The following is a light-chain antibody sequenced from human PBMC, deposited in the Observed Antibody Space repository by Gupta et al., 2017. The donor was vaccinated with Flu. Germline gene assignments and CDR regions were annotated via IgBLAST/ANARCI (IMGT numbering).Light chain of an antibody. J-gene: IGKJ2*01. CDR1: QSISSY. CDR3: QQSYSTPYI. CDR2: AAS. Sequence: DIQMTQSPSSLSASVGDRVTITCRASQSISSYLNWYQQKPGKAPKLLIYAASSLQSGVPSRFSGSGSGTDFTLTISSLQPEDFATYYCQQSYSTPYIFGQGTXLEIK. V-gene: IGKV1-39*01.